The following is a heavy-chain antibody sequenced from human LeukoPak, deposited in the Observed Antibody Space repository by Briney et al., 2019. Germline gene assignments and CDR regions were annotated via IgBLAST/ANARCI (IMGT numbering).Heavy chain of an antibody. V-gene: IGHV1-2*02. CDR2: INPNSGGT. J-gene: IGHJ4*02. Sequence: ASVKVSCKVSGYTLTELSMHWVRQAPGQGLEWMGWINPNSGGTNYAQKFQGRVTMTRDTSISTAYMELSRLRSDDTAVYYCARGARGGIHGYWGQGTLVTVSS. CDR3: ARGARGGIHGY. CDR1: GYTLTELS. D-gene: IGHD3-16*01.